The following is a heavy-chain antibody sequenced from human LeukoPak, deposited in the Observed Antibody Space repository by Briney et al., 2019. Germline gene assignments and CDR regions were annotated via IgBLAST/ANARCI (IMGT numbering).Heavy chain of an antibody. D-gene: IGHD5-24*01. CDR2: IKEDGSET. CDR3: ARETPRRGETRDGYR. CDR1: GFTFKKCW. V-gene: IGHV3-7*01. J-gene: IGHJ4*02. Sequence: PGGSLRLSCAASGFTFKKCWMNWVRQVPGKGLECLANIKEDGSETYYADSVKGRFTISRDNPKNLLFLQINSLRVEDTAVYYCARETPRRGETRDGYRWGQGTLVTVSS.